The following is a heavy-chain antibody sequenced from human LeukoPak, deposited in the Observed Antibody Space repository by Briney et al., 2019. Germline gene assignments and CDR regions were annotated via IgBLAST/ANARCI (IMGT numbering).Heavy chain of an antibody. CDR1: GFTFDDYA. V-gene: IGHV3-53*01. D-gene: IGHD4-17*01. J-gene: IGHJ5*02. CDR2: IYSGGST. CDR3: ARADYGDYVGGFDP. Sequence: GGSLRLSCAASGFTFDDYAMHWVRQAPGKGLEWVSVIYSGGSTYYADSVKGRFTISRDNSKNTLYLQMNSLRAEDTAVYYCARADYGDYVGGFDPWGQGTLVTVSS.